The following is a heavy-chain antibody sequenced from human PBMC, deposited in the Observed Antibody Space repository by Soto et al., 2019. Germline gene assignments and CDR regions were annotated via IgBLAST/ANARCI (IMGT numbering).Heavy chain of an antibody. J-gene: IGHJ4*02. CDR3: ARGPGFLEWLLPYAFDY. CDR2: ISYDGSNK. V-gene: IGHV3-30-3*01. Sequence: GGSLRLSCAASGFTFSSYAMHWVRQAPGKGLEWVAVISYDGSNKYYADSVKGRFTISRDNSKNTLYLQMNSLRAEDTAVYYCARGPGFLEWLLPYAFDYWGQGTLVTVSS. CDR1: GFTFSSYA. D-gene: IGHD3-3*01.